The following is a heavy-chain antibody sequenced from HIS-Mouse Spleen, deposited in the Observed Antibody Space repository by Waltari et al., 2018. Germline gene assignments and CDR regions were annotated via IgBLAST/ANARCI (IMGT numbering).Heavy chain of an antibody. CDR3: ARGGTGDRAFDI. D-gene: IGHD7-27*01. CDR2: INHSGST. CDR1: GGSFSGYD. V-gene: IGHV4-34*01. Sequence: QVQLQQWGAGLLKPSETLSLTFAVHGGSFSGYDWSWSRQPPGKGLEWIGEINHSGSTNYNPSLKSRVTISVDTSKNQFSLKLSSVTAADTAVYYCARGGTGDRAFDIWGQGTMVTVSS. J-gene: IGHJ3*02.